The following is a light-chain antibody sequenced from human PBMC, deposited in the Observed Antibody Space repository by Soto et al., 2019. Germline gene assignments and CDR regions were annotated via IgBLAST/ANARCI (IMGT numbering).Light chain of an antibody. CDR1: QSVSSY. J-gene: IGKJ1*01. CDR2: DAS. CDR3: QQRVSWPLT. Sequence: EIVLTQSPATLSLSPGERATLSCRASQSVSSYLAWYQQKPGQAPRLLIYDASNRATGIPARFGGSGSGTDFTLTIASLEPEDFAVYYCQQRVSWPLTFGQGTKVEIK. V-gene: IGKV3-11*01.